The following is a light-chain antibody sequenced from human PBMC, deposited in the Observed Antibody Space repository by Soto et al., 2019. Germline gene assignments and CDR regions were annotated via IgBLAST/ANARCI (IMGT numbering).Light chain of an antibody. CDR1: QGISSY. CDR2: DAS. Sequence: DIQLTQSPSFLSASVGDRFTITCRASQGISSYLAWYQQKPGKAPKLLIYDASTLERGVPSRFSGTGSGTEFTLTISSLQPDDFATYYCQQYYRSSITFGQGTRLEI. J-gene: IGKJ5*01. CDR3: QQYYRSSIT. V-gene: IGKV1-9*01.